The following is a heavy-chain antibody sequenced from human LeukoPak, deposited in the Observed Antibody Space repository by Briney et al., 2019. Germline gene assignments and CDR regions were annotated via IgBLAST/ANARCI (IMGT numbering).Heavy chain of an antibody. J-gene: IGHJ3*02. D-gene: IGHD3-10*01. CDR2: IYPGDSDT. V-gene: IGHV5-51*01. CDR3: ASSHFVVLGAFDI. Sequence: HGESLKISCKGSGYSFTSYWIGWVRQMPGKGLEWMGIIYPGDSDTRYSPSFQGQVTISADKSISTAYLQWSSLKASDTAMYYCASSHFVVLGAFDIWGQGTMVTVSS. CDR1: GYSFTSYW.